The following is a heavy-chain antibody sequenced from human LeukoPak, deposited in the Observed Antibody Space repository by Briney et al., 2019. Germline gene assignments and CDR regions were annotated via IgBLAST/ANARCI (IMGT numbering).Heavy chain of an antibody. CDR3: ARVFGYSSGCDHFDF. CDR2: ISAYNGNT. CDR1: GYTFSDYG. D-gene: IGHD6-19*01. Sequence: APVKLSVTPSGYTFSDYGIMRVRQAPGQGLEYMGWISAYNGNTNYAQKVEGRVTMTTDTSTSTAYMELRSLRSDDTAVYYCARVFGYSSGCDHFDFWGQGTLVTVSS. J-gene: IGHJ4*02. V-gene: IGHV1-18*01.